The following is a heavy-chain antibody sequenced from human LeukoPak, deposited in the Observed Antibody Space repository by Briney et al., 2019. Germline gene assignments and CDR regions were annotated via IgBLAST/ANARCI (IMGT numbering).Heavy chain of an antibody. D-gene: IGHD4-11*01. J-gene: IGHJ4*02. CDR2: ISAYNGNT. CDR1: GYTFTSYG. CDR3: ARDYDYSNYDLTFDY. V-gene: IGHV1-18*01. Sequence: GASVKVSCKASGYTFTSYGISWVRQAPGQGLEWMGWISAYNGNTNYAQKLQGRVTMTTDTSTSTAYMELRSLRSDDTAVYYCARDYDYSNYDLTFDYWGQGTLVTVSS.